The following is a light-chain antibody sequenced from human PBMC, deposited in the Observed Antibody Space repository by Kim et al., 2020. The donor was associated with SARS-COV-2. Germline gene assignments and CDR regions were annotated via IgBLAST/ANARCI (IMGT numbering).Light chain of an antibody. CDR2: WAS. Sequence: ATINCKFSQSVLHSSNNKNYLAWYQQKPGQPPKLLIYWASTRESGVPDRFSGSGSGTDFTLTISSLQAEDVAVYYCQQYYSTPPTFGGGTKVDIK. CDR1: QSVLHSSNNKNY. CDR3: QQYYSTPPT. J-gene: IGKJ4*01. V-gene: IGKV4-1*01.